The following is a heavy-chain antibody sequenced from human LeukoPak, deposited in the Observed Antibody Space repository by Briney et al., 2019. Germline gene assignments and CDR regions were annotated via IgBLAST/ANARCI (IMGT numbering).Heavy chain of an antibody. CDR1: GGSFSGYY. Sequence: SETLSLTCAVYGGSFSGYYWSWIRQPPGKGLEWIGEINHSGSTNYNPSLKSRVTISVDTSKNQFSLKLSSVTAADTAVYHCARVRSPNWFDPWGQGTLVTVSS. V-gene: IGHV4-34*09. CDR3: ARVRSPNWFDP. CDR2: INHSGST. J-gene: IGHJ5*02.